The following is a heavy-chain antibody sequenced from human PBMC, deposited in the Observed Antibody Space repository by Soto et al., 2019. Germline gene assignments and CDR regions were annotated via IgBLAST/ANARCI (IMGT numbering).Heavy chain of an antibody. Sequence: QVQLVESGGGVVQPGRSLRLSCAASGFTFSSYGMHWVRQAPGKGLEWVAVISYDGSNKYYADSVKGRFTISRDNSKNPLYLQMNSLRAEDTAVYYCPSDRLWFGTLRPDYWGQGTLVTVSS. J-gene: IGHJ4*02. CDR3: PSDRLWFGTLRPDY. V-gene: IGHV3-30*03. D-gene: IGHD3-10*01. CDR1: GFTFSSYG. CDR2: ISYDGSNK.